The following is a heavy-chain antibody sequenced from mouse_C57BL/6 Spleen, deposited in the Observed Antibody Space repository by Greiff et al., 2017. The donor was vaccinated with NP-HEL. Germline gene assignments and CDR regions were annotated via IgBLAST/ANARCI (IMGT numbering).Heavy chain of an antibody. J-gene: IGHJ4*01. CDR1: GYTFTDYY. CDR2: INPNNGGT. D-gene: IGHD2-2*01. V-gene: IGHV1-26*01. CDR3: AREGLWLRHAMDY. Sequence: EVQLQQSGPELVKPGASVKISCKASGYTFTDYYMNWVKQSHGKSLEWIGDINPNNGGTSYNQKFKGKATLTVDKSSSTAYMELRSLTSEDSAVYYCAREGLWLRHAMDYWGQGTSVTVSS.